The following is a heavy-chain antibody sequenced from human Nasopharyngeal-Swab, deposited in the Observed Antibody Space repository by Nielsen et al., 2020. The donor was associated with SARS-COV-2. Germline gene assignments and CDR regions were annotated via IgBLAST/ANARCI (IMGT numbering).Heavy chain of an antibody. CDR1: GFPFSSYA. D-gene: IGHD1-1*01. V-gene: IGHV3-23*01. J-gene: IGHJ4*02. Sequence: GGSLRLSCAASGFPFSSYAMSWVRQAPGKGLEWVSSITGSNGPTYYAAYVQGRFTISRDNPKNTLYLHMNSLRAEDTAVYYCATSPGGWGQGTLVTVSS. CDR3: ATSPGG. CDR2: ITGSNGPT.